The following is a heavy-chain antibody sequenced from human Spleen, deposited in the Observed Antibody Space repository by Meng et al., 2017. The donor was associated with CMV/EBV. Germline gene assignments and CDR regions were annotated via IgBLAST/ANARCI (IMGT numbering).Heavy chain of an antibody. V-gene: IGHV4-34*01. J-gene: IGHJ5*02. CDR2: INHSGST. Sequence: CAVYGGYFSGYYWSWIRQPPGKGLEWIGEINHSGSTNYNPSLKSRVTISVDTSKNQFSLKLSSVTAADTAVYYCARASPLGLNWFDPWGQGTLVTVSS. CDR1: GGYFSGYY. CDR3: ARASPLGLNWFDP. D-gene: IGHD3/OR15-3a*01.